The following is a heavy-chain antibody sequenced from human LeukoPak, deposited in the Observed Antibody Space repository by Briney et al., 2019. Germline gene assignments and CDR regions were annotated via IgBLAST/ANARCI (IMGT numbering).Heavy chain of an antibody. CDR2: IYYSGST. J-gene: IGHJ4*02. CDR3: ARATTVVTPDFDY. D-gene: IGHD4-23*01. CDR1: GGSISSYY. Sequence: PSQTLSLTCTVSGGSISSYYWSWIRQPPGKGLGWIGYIYYSGSTNYNPSLKSRVTISVDTSKNQFSLKLSSVTAADTAVYYCARATTVVTPDFDYWGQGTLVVVPS. V-gene: IGHV4-59*01.